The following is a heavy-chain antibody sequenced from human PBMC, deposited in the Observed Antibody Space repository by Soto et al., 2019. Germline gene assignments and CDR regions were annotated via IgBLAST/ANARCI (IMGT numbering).Heavy chain of an antibody. D-gene: IGHD3-10*01. Sequence: RASVKVSCKASGGTFSSYAISWVRQAPGQGLEWMGGIIPIFGTANYAQKFQGRVTITADESTSTAYMELSSLRSEDTAVYYCASELYRGETYYYYGMDVWGQGTTATVSS. CDR2: IIPIFGTA. J-gene: IGHJ6*02. CDR1: GGTFSSYA. V-gene: IGHV1-69*13. CDR3: ASELYRGETYYYYGMDV.